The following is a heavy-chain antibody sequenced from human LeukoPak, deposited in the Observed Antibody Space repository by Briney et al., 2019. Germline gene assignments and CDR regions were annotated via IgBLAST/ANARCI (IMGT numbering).Heavy chain of an antibody. CDR1: GYSISSGLY. D-gene: IGHD3-10*01. V-gene: IGHV4-38-2*01. J-gene: IGHJ4*02. CDR2: IYHSGNT. CDR3: ARGTGGYYANFDY. Sequence: SETLSLTCAVSGYSISSGLYWGWIRQPPGKGLEWIGSIYHSGNTYYNPSLKSRVTISVDTSNNQFSLKLSSVTAADTAVYHCARGTGGYYANFDYGGQGTLVTVSS.